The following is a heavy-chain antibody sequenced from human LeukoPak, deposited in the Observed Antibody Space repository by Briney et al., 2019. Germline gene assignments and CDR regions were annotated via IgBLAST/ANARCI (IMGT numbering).Heavy chain of an antibody. CDR1: GFSFSGHY. CDR3: ARSVMTAAGAIDY. J-gene: IGHJ4*02. D-gene: IGHD6-25*01. CDR2: TSGSGERT. Sequence: GGSLRLSCVASGFSFSGHYMTWIRQAPGKGLEWVSYTSGSGERTYYGDSGKGRFTISRDNAKRSLDLQMNSLRTDDTAIYYCARSVMTAAGAIDYWGQGTLVTVSS. V-gene: IGHV3-11*01.